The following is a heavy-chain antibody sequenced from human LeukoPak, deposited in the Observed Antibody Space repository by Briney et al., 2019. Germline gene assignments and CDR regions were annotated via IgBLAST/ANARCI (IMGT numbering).Heavy chain of an antibody. CDR2: INHSGST. CDR1: GGSFSGYY. Sequence: SETLSLTCAVYGGSFSGYYWSWIRQPPGKGLEWMGEINHSGSTNYNPSLTTRGTISADTSKTQFSLRLSSGTAAETAVYYCARGRQGRYGSGSYFDYSGQGTLVTVSS. D-gene: IGHD3-10*01. J-gene: IGHJ4*02. V-gene: IGHV4-34*01. CDR3: ARGRQGRYGSGSYFDY.